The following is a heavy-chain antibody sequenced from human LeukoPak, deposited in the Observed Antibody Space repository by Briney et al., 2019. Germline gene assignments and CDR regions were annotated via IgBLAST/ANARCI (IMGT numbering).Heavy chain of an antibody. CDR3: ASPTQNRH. Sequence: GGSLRLSCAVSGITLSNYGMSWVRQAPGKGLEWVSAISGSGGSTYYADSVKGRFTISRDNSKNTLYLQMNSLRAEDTAVYYCASPTQNRHWGQGTLVTVSS. V-gene: IGHV3-23*01. CDR2: ISGSGGST. J-gene: IGHJ4*02. CDR1: GITLSNYG.